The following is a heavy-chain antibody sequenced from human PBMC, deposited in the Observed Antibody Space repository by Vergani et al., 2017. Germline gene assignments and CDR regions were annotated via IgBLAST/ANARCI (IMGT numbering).Heavy chain of an antibody. CDR3: AREGGSYRFGLYYYYYGMDV. CDR2: TRNKANSYTT. Sequence: EVQLVESGGGLVQPGGSLRLSCAASGFTFSDHYMDWVRQAPGKGLEWVGRTRNKANSYTTEYAASVKGRFTISRDDSKNSLYLQMNSLKTEDTAVYYCAREGGSYRFGLYYYYYGMDVWGQGTTVTVSS. V-gene: IGHV3-72*01. D-gene: IGHD1-26*01. CDR1: GFTFSDHY. J-gene: IGHJ6*02.